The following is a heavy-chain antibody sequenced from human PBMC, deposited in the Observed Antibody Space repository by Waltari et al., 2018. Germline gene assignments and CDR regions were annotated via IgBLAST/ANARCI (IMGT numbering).Heavy chain of an antibody. CDR1: GGSISSYY. CDR2: IYYSGNT. V-gene: IGHV4-59*01. CDR3: ARDRGSSSYYYYYYMDV. D-gene: IGHD6-6*01. J-gene: IGHJ6*03. Sequence: QVQLQESGPGLVKPSETLSLTCTVSGGSISSYYWSWIRQPPGKGLEWIGYIYYSGNTNYNPSLKSRVTISVDTSKNQFSLKLSSVTAADTAVYYCARDRGSSSYYYYYYMDVWGKGTTVTVSS.